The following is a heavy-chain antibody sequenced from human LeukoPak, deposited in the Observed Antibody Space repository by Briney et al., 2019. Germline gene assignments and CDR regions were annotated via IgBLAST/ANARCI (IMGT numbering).Heavy chain of an antibody. CDR1: GFSFDDYG. CDR3: ARDSGIRFLEWLTSTDDAFDI. J-gene: IGHJ3*02. D-gene: IGHD3-3*01. Sequence: GGSLRLSCAASGFSFDDYGMSWVRQAPGKGLEWDSGINWNGGSTGYSDSLKGRFTISRDNAKNSLYLQMNSLRAEDAALYYCARDSGIRFLEWLTSTDDAFDIWGQGTMVTVSS. V-gene: IGHV3-20*04. CDR2: INWNGGST.